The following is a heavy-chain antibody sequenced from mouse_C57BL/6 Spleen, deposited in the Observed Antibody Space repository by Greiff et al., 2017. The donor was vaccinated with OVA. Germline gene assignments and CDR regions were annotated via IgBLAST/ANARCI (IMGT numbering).Heavy chain of an antibody. D-gene: IGHD1-1*01. J-gene: IGHJ2*01. CDR3: ARSIYGSSYFGY. Sequence: VKLQQSGAELVKPGASVKISCKASGYAFSSYWMNWVKQRPGKGLEWIGQIYPGDGDTNYNGKFKGKATLTADKSSSTAYMQLSSLTSEDSAVYFCARSIYGSSYFGYWGQGTTLTVSS. CDR2: IYPGDGDT. CDR1: GYAFSSYW. V-gene: IGHV1-80*01.